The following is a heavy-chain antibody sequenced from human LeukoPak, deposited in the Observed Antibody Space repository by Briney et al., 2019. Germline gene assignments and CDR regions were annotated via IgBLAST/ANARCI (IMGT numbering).Heavy chain of an antibody. D-gene: IGHD3-22*01. CDR2: IYYSGST. Sequence: SETLSLTCTVSGGSISSYYWSWIRQPPGKGLEWIGYIYYSGSTNYNPSLKSRVTISVDTSKNQFSLKLSSVTAADTAVYYCAREEAIDSSGYYYWYFDLWGRGTLVTVSS. CDR3: AREEAIDSSGYYYWYFDL. V-gene: IGHV4-59*13. J-gene: IGHJ2*01. CDR1: GGSISSYY.